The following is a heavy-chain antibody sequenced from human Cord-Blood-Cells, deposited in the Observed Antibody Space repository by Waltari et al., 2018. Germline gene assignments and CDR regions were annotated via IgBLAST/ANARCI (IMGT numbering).Heavy chain of an antibody. D-gene: IGHD3-10*01. Sequence: QVQLQESGPGLAKPSQTLSLTCTVSGGSISSGSYYWSWIRQPAGKGLEWIGYIYTSGSTNYNPSLKSRVTISVDTSKNQFSLKLSSVTAADTAVYYCARSTYYYGSGSYYDAFDIWGQG. V-gene: IGHV4-61*09. J-gene: IGHJ3*02. CDR2: IYTSGST. CDR3: ARSTYYYGSGSYYDAFDI. CDR1: GGSISSGSYY.